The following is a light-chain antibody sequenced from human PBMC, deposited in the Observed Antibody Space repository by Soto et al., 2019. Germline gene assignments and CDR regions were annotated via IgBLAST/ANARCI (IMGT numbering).Light chain of an antibody. CDR1: QNSHRR. V-gene: IGKV1-5*01. Sequence: DIQMTQSPSTLSASLGDRVNITCRASQNSHRRFAWYQQKPGRAPKRLLYDASTXQDGVSTRFXGSGYGTEFILTISSMQHDYSATSYCQQYNSDYSFGQGTKVDI. CDR3: QQYNSDYS. CDR2: DAS. J-gene: IGKJ2*01.